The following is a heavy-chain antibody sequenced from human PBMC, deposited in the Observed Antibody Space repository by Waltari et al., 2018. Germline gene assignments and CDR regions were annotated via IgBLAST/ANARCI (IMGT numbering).Heavy chain of an antibody. D-gene: IGHD1-26*01. CDR3: ARLDSRSGSYYFDY. J-gene: IGHJ4*02. Sequence: QLQLQESGPGLVKPSETLSLTCTVSGGPISSSNYYWCWIRQPPGKGLEWIGNIYYSGSTYYNPSLKSRVTTYIDTSKNQFSLKLSSVTAADTAVYFCARLDSRSGSYYFDYWGQGTLVTVSS. V-gene: IGHV4-39*01. CDR1: GGPISSSNYY. CDR2: IYYSGST.